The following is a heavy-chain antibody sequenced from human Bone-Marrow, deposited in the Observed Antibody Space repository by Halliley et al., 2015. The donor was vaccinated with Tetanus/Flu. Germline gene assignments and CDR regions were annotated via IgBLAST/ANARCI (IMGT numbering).Heavy chain of an antibody. CDR1: GFTFTNYA. J-gene: IGHJ6*02. V-gene: IGHV3-64*02. D-gene: IGHD3-10*01. CDR3: AGVKGTSDPAYYYYGMDV. Sequence: SLRLSCAASGFTFTNYAMHWVRQAPGKGLEYVSAINTNGASTYCADSAKGRFIISRDNSKKTLYLQMGSLRVEDTAVYYCAGVKGTSDPAYYYYGMDVWGQGTTVTVSS. CDR2: INTNGAST.